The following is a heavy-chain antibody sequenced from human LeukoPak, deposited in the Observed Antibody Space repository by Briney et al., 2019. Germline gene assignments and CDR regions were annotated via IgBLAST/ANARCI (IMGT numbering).Heavy chain of an antibody. Sequence: PSETLSLTCTVSGGSISRSGYYWGWIRQPPGKGLEWIGSMYHSGSTYYNPSLKSRVTISVDTSKNQFSLKLSSVTAADTAVYYCASIYDSSGFSAFDIWGQGTMVTVSS. D-gene: IGHD3-22*01. J-gene: IGHJ3*02. CDR2: MYHSGST. V-gene: IGHV4-39*07. CDR3: ASIYDSSGFSAFDI. CDR1: GGSISRSGYY.